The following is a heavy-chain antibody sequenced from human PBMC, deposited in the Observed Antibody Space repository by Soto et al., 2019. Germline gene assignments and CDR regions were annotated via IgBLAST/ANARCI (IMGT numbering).Heavy chain of an antibody. Sequence: SETLSLTCTVSGGSISSSSYYWGWIRQPPGKGLEWIGSIYYSGSTYYNPSLKSRVTISVDTSKNQFSLKLSSVTAADTAVYYCARHSDRSVVVISFDYWGQGTLVTVSS. CDR3: ARHSDRSVVVISFDY. CDR2: IYYSGST. J-gene: IGHJ4*02. CDR1: GGSISSSSYY. D-gene: IGHD3-22*01. V-gene: IGHV4-39*01.